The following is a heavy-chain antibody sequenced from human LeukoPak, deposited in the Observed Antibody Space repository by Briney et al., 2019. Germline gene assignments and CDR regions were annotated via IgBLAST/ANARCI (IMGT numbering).Heavy chain of an antibody. V-gene: IGHV3-30*04. CDR1: GFTFSNYA. CDR3: ARESGALRGYSYGH. Sequence: PGGSLRLSCAASGFTFSNYAMHWVRQAPGKGLHWVAIITSDGNNKHYGDSVKGRFTISRDNSKNTLYLQMSSLRAEDTALYYCARESGALRGYSYGHWGQGTLVTVSS. D-gene: IGHD5-18*01. CDR2: ITSDGNNK. J-gene: IGHJ4*02.